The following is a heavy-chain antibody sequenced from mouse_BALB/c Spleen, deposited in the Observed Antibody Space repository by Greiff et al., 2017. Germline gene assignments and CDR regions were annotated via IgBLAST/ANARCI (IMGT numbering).Heavy chain of an antibody. Sequence: QVQLQQSGAELVRPGTSVKVSCKASGYAFTNYLIEWVKQRPGQGLEWIGVINPGSGGTNYNEKFKGKATLTADKSSSTAYMQLSSLTSDDSAVYFCARDDYGSLDYWGQGTTRTVSS. V-gene: IGHV1-54*01. D-gene: IGHD1-1*01. J-gene: IGHJ2*01. CDR1: GYAFTNYL. CDR3: ARDDYGSLDY. CDR2: INPGSGGT.